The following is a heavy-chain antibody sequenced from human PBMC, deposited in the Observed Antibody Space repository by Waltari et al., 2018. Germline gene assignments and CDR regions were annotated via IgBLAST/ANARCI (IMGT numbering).Heavy chain of an antibody. J-gene: IGHJ1*01. Sequence: EVQLLESGGGLVQPGGSLRLSCAASGFTFSSYAMSWVRQAPGKGLEWVSVIYSGGSTYYADSVKGRFTISRDNSKNTLYLQMNSLRAEDTAVYYCANHPLLGEYFQHWGQGTLVTVSS. V-gene: IGHV3-23*03. CDR3: ANHPLLGEYFQH. D-gene: IGHD2-15*01. CDR1: GFTFSSYA. CDR2: IYSGGST.